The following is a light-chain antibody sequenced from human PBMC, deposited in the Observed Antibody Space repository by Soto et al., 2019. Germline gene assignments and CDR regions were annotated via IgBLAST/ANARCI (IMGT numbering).Light chain of an antibody. V-gene: IGLV6-57*03. Sequence: NFMLTQPHSVSESPGKTVTISCTRSSGSIASNYVQWYQQRPGSAPTTVIYEDNQRPSGVPDRFSGSIDSSSNSASLTISGLKTEDAADYYCQSYDSSNQGVFGGGTKLTVL. CDR3: QSYDSSNQGV. CDR1: SGSIASNY. CDR2: EDN. J-gene: IGLJ3*02.